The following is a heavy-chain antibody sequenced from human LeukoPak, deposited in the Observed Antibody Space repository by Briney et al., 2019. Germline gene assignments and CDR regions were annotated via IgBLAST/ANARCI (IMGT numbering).Heavy chain of an antibody. CDR2: IYCSGST. CDR1: GGSISSYY. D-gene: IGHD1-26*01. J-gene: IGHJ6*02. Sequence: SETLSLTCTVSGGSISSYYWSWIRQPPGKGLEWIGYIYCSGSTNYNPSLKSRVTISVDTSKNQFSLKLSFVTAADTAVYYCARDLGRGSMDVWGLGTTVTVSS. V-gene: IGHV4-59*12. CDR3: ARDLGRGSMDV.